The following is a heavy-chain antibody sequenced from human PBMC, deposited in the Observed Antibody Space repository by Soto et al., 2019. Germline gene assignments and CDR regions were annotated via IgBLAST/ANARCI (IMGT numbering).Heavy chain of an antibody. Sequence: GESLKISCKGSGYDFTNYRIGWVRQMPGRGLEWMGIIYPSDSDSRNNPSFEGQVTISVDKSISTAYLQWSSLKASDTAMYYCARQSRNGFFDYWGQGTLVTVSS. D-gene: IGHD1-1*01. CDR2: IYPSDSDS. CDR3: ARQSRNGFFDY. CDR1: GYDFTNYR. V-gene: IGHV5-51*01. J-gene: IGHJ4*02.